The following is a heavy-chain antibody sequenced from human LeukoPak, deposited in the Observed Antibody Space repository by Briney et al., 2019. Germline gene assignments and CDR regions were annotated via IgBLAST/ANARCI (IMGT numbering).Heavy chain of an antibody. CDR3: AKGRSSGWYRAEGGHFDY. D-gene: IGHD6-19*01. Sequence: GGSLRLSCAASGFTFDDYAMHWVRQAPGKGLEWVSGISWNSGSIGYADSVKGRFTISRDNAKNSLYLQMNSLRAEDTALYYCAKGRSSGWYRAEGGHFDYWGQGTLVTVSS. CDR1: GFTFDDYA. V-gene: IGHV3-9*01. J-gene: IGHJ4*02. CDR2: ISWNSGSI.